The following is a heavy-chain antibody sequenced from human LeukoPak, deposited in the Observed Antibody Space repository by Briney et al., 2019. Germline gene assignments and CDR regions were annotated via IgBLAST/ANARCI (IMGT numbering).Heavy chain of an antibody. CDR1: GGTFSSYA. V-gene: IGHV1-69*06. Sequence: ASVKVSCKASGGTFSSYAISWVRQAPGQGLEWMGGIIPIFGTANYAQKFQGRATITADKSTSTAYMELSSLRSEDTAVYYCARYYYYGSGSYYNSDYYYYGMDVWGKGTTVTVSS. D-gene: IGHD3-10*01. J-gene: IGHJ6*04. CDR2: IIPIFGTA. CDR3: ARYYYYGSGSYYNSDYYYYGMDV.